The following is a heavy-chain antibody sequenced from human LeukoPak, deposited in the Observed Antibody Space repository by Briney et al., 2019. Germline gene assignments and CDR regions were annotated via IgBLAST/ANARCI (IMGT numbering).Heavy chain of an antibody. D-gene: IGHD3-22*01. Sequence: SETLSLTCTVSGGSISSYYWSWIRQPPGKGLEWIGYIYYSGSTIYNPSLKSRVTTSVDTSKNQFSLKLSSVTAADTAVYYCASGSSSSGYYYPFDYWGQGTLVTVSS. CDR1: GGSISSYY. V-gene: IGHV4-59*08. CDR2: IYYSGST. CDR3: ASGSSSSGYYYPFDY. J-gene: IGHJ4*02.